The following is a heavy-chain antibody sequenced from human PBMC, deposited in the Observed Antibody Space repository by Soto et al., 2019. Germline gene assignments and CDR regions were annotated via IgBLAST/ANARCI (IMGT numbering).Heavy chain of an antibody. V-gene: IGHV3-7*01. J-gene: IGHJ4*02. CDR2: IKQDGSEK. CDR3: ARDSTGPNDY. Sequence: GSLRLSCAASGFTFSSYWMSWVRQAPGKGLEWVANIKQDGSEKYYADSVKGRFTISRDNAKNTLYLQMNSLRVDDTAVYYCARDSTGPNDYWGQGTLVTVSS. D-gene: IGHD1-1*01. CDR1: GFTFSSYW.